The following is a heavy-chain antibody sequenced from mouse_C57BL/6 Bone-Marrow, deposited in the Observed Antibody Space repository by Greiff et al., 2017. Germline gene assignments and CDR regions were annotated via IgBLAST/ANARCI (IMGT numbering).Heavy chain of an antibody. CDR1: GYTFTSYW. J-gene: IGHJ3*01. V-gene: IGHV1-59*01. CDR3: AKLGLAY. Sequence: VQLQQPGAELVRPGTSVKLSCKASGYTFTSYWMHWVKQRPGQGLEWIGVIDPSDSYTNYNQKFKGKATLTVDTSSSTAYMQLSRLTSEDSAVYYCAKLGLAYWGQGTLVTVSA. D-gene: IGHD4-1*01. CDR2: IDPSDSYT.